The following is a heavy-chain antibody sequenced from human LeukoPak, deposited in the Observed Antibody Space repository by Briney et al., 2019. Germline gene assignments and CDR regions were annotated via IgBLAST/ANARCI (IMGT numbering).Heavy chain of an antibody. D-gene: IGHD2-21*02. CDR3: VRLPTGYPNWFDH. CDR2: VHSRGTT. CDR1: GGSITSSPAYN. V-gene: IGHV4-39*01. Sequence: SETLSLTCTVSGGSITSSPAYNWGWIRQPPGKGLEWIATVHSRGTTYYNASLESRVTISVDTAKNQFSLRLSSVTAADTAVYYCVRLPTGYPNWFDHWGQGTLVTVSS. J-gene: IGHJ5*02.